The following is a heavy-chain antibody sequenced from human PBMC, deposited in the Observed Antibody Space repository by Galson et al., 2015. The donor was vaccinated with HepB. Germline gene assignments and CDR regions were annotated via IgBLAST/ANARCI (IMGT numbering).Heavy chain of an antibody. J-gene: IGHJ5*02. V-gene: IGHV3-33*01. CDR1: GFTFSSYG. CDR3: TREEGAYGSGSYYPGP. Sequence: SLRLSCAASGFTFSSYGMHWVRQAPGKGLEWVAVIWYDGSNKYYADSVKGRFTVSRDNSKNTLYLQMNSLRAEDTAVYYCTREEGAYGSGSYYPGPWGQGTLVTVSS. CDR2: IWYDGSNK. D-gene: IGHD3-10*01.